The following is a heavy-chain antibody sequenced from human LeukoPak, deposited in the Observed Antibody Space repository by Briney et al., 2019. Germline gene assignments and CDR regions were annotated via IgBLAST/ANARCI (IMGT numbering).Heavy chain of an antibody. D-gene: IGHD3-16*01. J-gene: IGHJ4*02. V-gene: IGHV3-30*04. Sequence: GGSLRLSCAASGFTFSSYAMHWVRQAPGKGPEWVAVISYDGSNKYYADSVKGRFTISRDNSKNTLYLQMNTLRADDTAVYYCARDGFGTGSNWGQGTLVTVSS. CDR3: ARDGFGTGSN. CDR1: GFTFSSYA. CDR2: ISYDGSNK.